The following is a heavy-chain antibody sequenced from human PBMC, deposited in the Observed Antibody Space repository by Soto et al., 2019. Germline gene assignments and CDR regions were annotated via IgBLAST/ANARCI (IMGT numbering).Heavy chain of an antibody. D-gene: IGHD5-12*01. Sequence: PSETLSLTCTVSGGSISSYYWSWIRQPPGKGLEWIGYIYYSGSTNYNPSLKSRVTISVDTSKNQFSLKLSSVTAADTAVYYCASSRRDGYNSGWYFDLWGRGTLVTVSS. CDR3: ASSRRDGYNSGWYFDL. CDR1: GGSISSYY. V-gene: IGHV4-59*01. CDR2: IYYSGST. J-gene: IGHJ2*01.